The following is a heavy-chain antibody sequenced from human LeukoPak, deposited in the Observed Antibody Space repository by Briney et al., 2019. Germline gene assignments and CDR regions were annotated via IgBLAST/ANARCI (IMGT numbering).Heavy chain of an antibody. CDR2: ISNTGNTK. J-gene: IGHJ4*02. V-gene: IGHV3-11*04. D-gene: IGHD3-22*01. CDR1: GFTFSDFY. CDR3: ARDTGGSGYYYRF. Sequence: GGSLRLSCAASGFTFSDFYMSWIRQAPGKGLEWVSYISNTGNTKYDADSVKGRFTISRDNAKNSLYLQMNSLRAEDTAVYYCARDTGGSGYYYRFWGQGTLVTVSS.